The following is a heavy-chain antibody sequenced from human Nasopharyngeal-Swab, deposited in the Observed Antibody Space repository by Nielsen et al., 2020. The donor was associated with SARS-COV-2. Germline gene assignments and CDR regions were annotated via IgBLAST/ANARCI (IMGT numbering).Heavy chain of an antibody. CDR2: INTNTGNP. J-gene: IGHJ6*02. CDR3: ARGGVAGTGYGMDV. D-gene: IGHD6-19*01. V-gene: IGHV7-4-1*02. Sequence: WVRQAPGQGLEWMGWINTNTGNPTYAQGFTGRFVFSLDTSVSTASLQISSLKAEDTAVYYCARGGVAGTGYGMDVWGQGTTVTVSS.